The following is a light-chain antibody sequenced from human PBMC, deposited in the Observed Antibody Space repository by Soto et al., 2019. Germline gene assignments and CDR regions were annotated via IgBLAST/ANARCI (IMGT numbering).Light chain of an antibody. Sequence: QSVLTQPPSASGSPGQGVTISCSGSSSNIGSNTVNWYQQLPGTAPKLLIYNNNHRPSGVPTRFSGSKSGTSASLAISGLQSEDEADYYCAAWDDSLNGYVFGTGTKVTV. J-gene: IGLJ1*01. CDR2: NNN. V-gene: IGLV1-44*01. CDR1: SSNIGSNT. CDR3: AAWDDSLNGYV.